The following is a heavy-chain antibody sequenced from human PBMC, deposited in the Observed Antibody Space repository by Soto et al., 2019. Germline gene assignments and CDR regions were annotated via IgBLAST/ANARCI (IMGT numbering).Heavy chain of an antibody. Sequence: GGSLRLSCGASGFIFSKYSMNWVRQAPGKGLEWLSYISSNSVTIYYADSVRGRFTIFRDNAKNSLYLQMNILRDEDTAVYYGAREDILGTRSFDYWGQGALVTVSS. CDR2: ISSNSVTI. D-gene: IGHD1-26*01. J-gene: IGHJ4*02. CDR1: GFIFSKYS. V-gene: IGHV3-48*02. CDR3: AREDILGTRSFDY.